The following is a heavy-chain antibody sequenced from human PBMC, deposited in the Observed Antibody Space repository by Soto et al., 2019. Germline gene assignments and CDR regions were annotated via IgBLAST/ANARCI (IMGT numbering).Heavy chain of an antibody. D-gene: IGHD6-19*01. Sequence: PGGSLRLSCAASGFTFSSYGMHWVRQAPGKGLEWVAVIWYDGSNKYYADSVKGRFTISRDNSKNTLYLQMNSLRAEDTAVYYCARDRGRGQWLEDEYEYNGFDPWGQGTLVTVSS. CDR3: ARDRGRGQWLEDEYEYNGFDP. CDR1: GFTFSSYG. V-gene: IGHV3-33*01. J-gene: IGHJ5*02. CDR2: IWYDGSNK.